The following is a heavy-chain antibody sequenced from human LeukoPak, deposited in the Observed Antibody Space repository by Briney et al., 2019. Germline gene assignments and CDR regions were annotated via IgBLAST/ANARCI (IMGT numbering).Heavy chain of an antibody. CDR3: ARDRRGYSYGTSYYYMDV. J-gene: IGHJ6*03. CDR1: GFTFSSYN. CDR2: ITSSSTYI. D-gene: IGHD5-18*01. Sequence: PGGSLRLSCAASGFTFSSYNMNWVRQAPGTGLEWVSYITSSSTYIYYADPVKRRFTISRDNANNSLNLQMNSLRAEDTAVYYCARDRRGYSYGTSYYYMDVWGKGTTVTVCS. V-gene: IGHV3-21*01.